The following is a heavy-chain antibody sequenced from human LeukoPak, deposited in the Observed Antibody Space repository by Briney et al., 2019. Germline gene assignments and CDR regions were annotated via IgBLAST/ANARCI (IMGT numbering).Heavy chain of an antibody. Sequence: GGSLRLSCAASGFTVSGNYMSWVRQAPGKGLEWVSVMYSSGSTDYADSVKGRFTISRDNSKNTLYLQMNSLRVEDTAVYYCAREGGPYSSTLRGQWGQGTLVTVSS. D-gene: IGHD6-19*01. CDR1: GFTVSGNY. CDR2: MYSSGST. V-gene: IGHV3-53*01. CDR3: AREGGPYSSTLRGQ. J-gene: IGHJ4*02.